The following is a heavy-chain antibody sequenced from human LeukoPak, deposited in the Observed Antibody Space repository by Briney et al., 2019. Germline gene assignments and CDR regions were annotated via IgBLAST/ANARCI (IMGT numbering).Heavy chain of an antibody. J-gene: IGHJ4*02. CDR3: ARDEMEHHGSYYDF. D-gene: IGHD1/OR15-1a*01. CDR2: VYHSGST. V-gene: IGHV4-38-2*02. CDR1: GYSISIGYY. Sequence: SETLSLTCTVSGYSISIGYYWGWIRQPPGKGLEWIGSVYHSGSTYYNPSLKSRVTISVDTSKNQFSLKLSSVTAADTAFYYCARDEMEHHGSYYDFWGEGTLVTVAS.